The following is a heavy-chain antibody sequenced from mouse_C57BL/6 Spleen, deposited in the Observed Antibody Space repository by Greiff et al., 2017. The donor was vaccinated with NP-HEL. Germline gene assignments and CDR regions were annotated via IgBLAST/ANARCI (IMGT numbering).Heavy chain of an antibody. CDR2: IYPGDGDI. J-gene: IGHJ2*01. CDR3: ARKDGSSFGY. V-gene: IGHV1-80*01. D-gene: IGHD1-1*01. CDR1: GYAFSSYW. Sequence: QVQLQQSGAELVKPGASVKISCKASGYAFSSYWMNWVKQRPGKGLEWIGQIYPGDGDINYNGKFKGKATLTADKSSSTAFMQLSRLTSEDSAVYFCARKDGSSFGYWGQGTTLTVAS.